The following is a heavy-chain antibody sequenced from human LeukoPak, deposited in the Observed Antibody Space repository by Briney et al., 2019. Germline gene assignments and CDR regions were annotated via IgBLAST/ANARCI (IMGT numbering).Heavy chain of an antibody. CDR3: AKAERRYNWNAHDLFDY. CDR1: GFTFSSYG. D-gene: IGHD1-1*01. Sequence: PGGSLRLSCAASGFTFSSYGMHWVRQAPGKGLEWVAVISYDGNNKYYADSVKGRVTISRDNSKNTMYLQMNSLRGEDTAVYYCAKAERRYNWNAHDLFDYWGQGTLVTVSS. V-gene: IGHV3-30*18. J-gene: IGHJ4*02. CDR2: ISYDGNNK.